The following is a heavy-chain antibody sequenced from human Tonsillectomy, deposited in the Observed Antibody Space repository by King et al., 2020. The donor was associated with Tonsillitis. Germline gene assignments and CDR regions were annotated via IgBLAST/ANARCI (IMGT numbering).Heavy chain of an antibody. D-gene: IGHD5-24*01. CDR2: IHYSGST. CDR1: GGSLSDDY. V-gene: IGHV4-59*01. Sequence: VQLQESGPGLVRPSGTLSLTCTVSGGSLSDDYWSWIRQPPGKGLEWIAYIHYSGSTSYNPSLKSRVTISIDTSKNQFSLKLSSVTAADTAVYYCAREGGYNSYYFDYWGQGTLVTVSS. J-gene: IGHJ4*02. CDR3: AREGGYNSYYFDY.